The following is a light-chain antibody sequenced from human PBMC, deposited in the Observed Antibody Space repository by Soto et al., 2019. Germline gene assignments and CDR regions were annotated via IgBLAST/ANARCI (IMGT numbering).Light chain of an antibody. V-gene: IGLV2-23*02. CDR1: SSDVGLYKL. J-gene: IGLJ3*02. CDR2: EVN. Sequence: QSVLTQPASVSGTPGQSITISCTGTSSDVGLYKLVHWYQQLPSKAPKLIIYEVNERPSGISDRFSGSKSGNTASLTISGLQDEDEADYYCCSYVGSSILMFGGGAKVTVL. CDR3: CSYVGSSILM.